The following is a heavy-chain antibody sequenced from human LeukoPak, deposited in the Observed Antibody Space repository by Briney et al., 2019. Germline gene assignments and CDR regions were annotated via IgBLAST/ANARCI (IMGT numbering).Heavy chain of an antibody. D-gene: IGHD6-13*01. V-gene: IGHV1-18*01. CDR1: GYTFTSYG. CDR2: ISPYNDNT. CDR3: AREMPAAAGSDAFDI. Sequence: ASVKVSCTASGYTFTSYGINWVRQAPGEGIQWMGWISPYNDNTKYAQKLQGRVTMTADTSTSTAYMDLRSLRSDDTAVYYCAREMPAAAGSDAFDIWGQGTMVTVSS. J-gene: IGHJ3*02.